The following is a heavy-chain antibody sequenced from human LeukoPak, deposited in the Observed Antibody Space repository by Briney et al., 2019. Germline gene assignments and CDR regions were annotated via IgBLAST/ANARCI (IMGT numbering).Heavy chain of an antibody. Sequence: ASVKVSCKASGYTFTSYDINWVRQATGQGLEWIGWMNPNSGNTGYAQKFQGRVTMTRDTSTSTVYMELSSLRSEDTAVYYCARASGYGSGSSPYYYYGMDVWGQGTTVTVSS. J-gene: IGHJ6*02. CDR3: ARASGYGSGSSPYYYYGMDV. CDR2: MNPNSGNT. D-gene: IGHD3-10*01. V-gene: IGHV1-8*01. CDR1: GYTFTSYD.